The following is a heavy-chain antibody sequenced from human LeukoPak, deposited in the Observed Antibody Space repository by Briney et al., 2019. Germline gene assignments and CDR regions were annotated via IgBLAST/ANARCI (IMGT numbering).Heavy chain of an antibody. V-gene: IGHV7-4-1*02. J-gene: IGHJ4*02. Sequence: ASVKVSCKASGYTFTSYAMDWVRQAPGQGLEWMGWINTNTGNPTYAQGFTGRFVFSLDTSVSTAYLQISSLKAEDTAVYYCARGSNRDDYGDYVMGYWGQGTLVTVSS. CDR3: ARGSNRDDYGDYVMGY. CDR2: INTNTGNP. CDR1: GYTFTSYA. D-gene: IGHD4-17*01.